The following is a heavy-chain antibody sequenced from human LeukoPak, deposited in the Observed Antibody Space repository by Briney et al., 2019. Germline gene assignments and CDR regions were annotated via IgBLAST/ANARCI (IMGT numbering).Heavy chain of an antibody. CDR2: ISSSGSTI. Sequence: PGGSLGLSCAASGFTFSSYEMNWVRQAPGKGLEWVSYISSSGSTIYYADYVKGRFTISRDNAKNSLYLQMNSLRAEDTAVYYCARASITMVRGEDYGMDVWGKGTTVTVPS. CDR3: ARASITMVRGEDYGMDV. V-gene: IGHV3-48*03. J-gene: IGHJ6*04. CDR1: GFTFSSYE. D-gene: IGHD3-10*01.